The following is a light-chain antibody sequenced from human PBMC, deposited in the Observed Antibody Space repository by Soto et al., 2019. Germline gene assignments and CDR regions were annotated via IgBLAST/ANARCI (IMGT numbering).Light chain of an antibody. Sequence: QSVLTQPPSASGTPGQRFTISCSGSSSNIGSNTVNWYQQLPGTAPKLLIYSNNQRPSGVPDRFSGSKSGTSASLAISGLQSEDEADYYCAAWDDSRNGVVFGGGTKLTVL. CDR3: AAWDDSRNGVV. CDR1: SSNIGSNT. J-gene: IGLJ2*01. V-gene: IGLV1-44*01. CDR2: SNN.